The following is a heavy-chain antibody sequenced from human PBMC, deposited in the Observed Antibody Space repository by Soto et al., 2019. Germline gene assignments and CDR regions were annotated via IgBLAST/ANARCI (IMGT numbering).Heavy chain of an antibody. CDR3: ARSRRGGAFDI. J-gene: IGHJ3*02. V-gene: IGHV3-53*01. Sequence: GGSLRLSCAASGFTVISNYIIWFRQAPGKGLEWVSVIYSGGSTYYADSVKGRFTISRDNSKNTLYLQMNSLRAEDTAVYYCARSRRGGAFDIWGQGTMVTVSS. CDR1: GFTVISNY. D-gene: IGHD3-16*01. CDR2: IYSGGST.